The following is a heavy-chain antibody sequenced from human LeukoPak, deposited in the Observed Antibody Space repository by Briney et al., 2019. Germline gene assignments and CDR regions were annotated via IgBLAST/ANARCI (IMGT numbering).Heavy chain of an antibody. V-gene: IGHV4-61*02. Sequence: SGTLSLTCAVSGGSISSGSYYWSWIRQPAGKGLEWIGRIYTSGSTNYNPSLKSRVTISVDTSKNQFSLKLSSVTAADTAVYYCARDPGMLYYYYMDVWGKGTTVTVSS. CDR3: ARDPGMLYYYYMDV. CDR2: IYTSGST. D-gene: IGHD1-14*01. CDR1: GGSISSGSYY. J-gene: IGHJ6*03.